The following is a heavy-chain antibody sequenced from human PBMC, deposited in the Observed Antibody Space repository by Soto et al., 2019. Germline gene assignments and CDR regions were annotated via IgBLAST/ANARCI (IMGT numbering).Heavy chain of an antibody. CDR1: GFTFSSYA. CDR2: ISYDGSNK. Sequence: GGSLRLSCAASGFTFSSYAMHWVRQAPGKGLEWVAVISYDGSNKYYADSVKGRFTISRDNAKNTLYLQMNSLRAEDTAVYYCTREAYCGGDCHYDAFDIWGQGTMVTVSS. D-gene: IGHD2-21*02. CDR3: TREAYCGGDCHYDAFDI. V-gene: IGHV3-30-3*01. J-gene: IGHJ3*02.